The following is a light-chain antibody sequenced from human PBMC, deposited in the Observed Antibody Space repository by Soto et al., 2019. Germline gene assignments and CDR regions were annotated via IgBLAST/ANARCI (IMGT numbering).Light chain of an antibody. J-gene: IGKJ2*03. V-gene: IGKV3-15*01. CDR1: QEVSTT. Sequence: ETVMTQSPDTLSVSPGESATLSCRASQEVSTTLAWFAKKPGQTPRLVLYGASKKATGIPARFSGSGSGRHFARPISSLQSEYFGVYYGQHYNNWPPYRFGQRTKGAIK. CDR2: GAS. CDR3: QHYNNWPPYR.